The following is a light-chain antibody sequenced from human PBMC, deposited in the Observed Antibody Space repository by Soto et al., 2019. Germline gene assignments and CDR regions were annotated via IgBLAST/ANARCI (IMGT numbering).Light chain of an antibody. CDR1: SSDVGANNY. CDR2: EVT. CDR3: SSYAGANRV. Sequence: QSALTQPPSASGSPGQSVTISCTGTSSDVGANNYVSWYQQHPGKAPKLMIYEVTKRPSGVPDRFSGSNSGNTVSLTVSGLQDEDEADYYCSSYAGANRVFGTGTKLTVL. J-gene: IGLJ1*01. V-gene: IGLV2-8*01.